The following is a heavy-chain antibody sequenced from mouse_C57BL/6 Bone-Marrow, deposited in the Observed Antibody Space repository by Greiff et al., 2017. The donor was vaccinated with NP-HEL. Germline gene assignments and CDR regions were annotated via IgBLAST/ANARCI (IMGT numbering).Heavy chain of an antibody. CDR2: ISYSGST. D-gene: IGHD2-2*01. CDR1: GYSITSDY. CDR3: ARSPLWLRRNYYAMDY. V-gene: IGHV3-8*01. J-gene: IGHJ4*01. Sequence: EVMLVESGPGLAKPSQTLSLTCSVTGYSITSDYWNWIRKFPGNKLEYMGYISYSGSTSYNPSLNSRISITRDTSKNQYYLQLNSVTTEDTATYYCARSPLWLRRNYYAMDYWGQGTSVTVSS.